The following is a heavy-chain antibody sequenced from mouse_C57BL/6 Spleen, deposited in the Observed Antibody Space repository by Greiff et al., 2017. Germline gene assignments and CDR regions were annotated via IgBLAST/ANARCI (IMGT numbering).Heavy chain of an antibody. CDR3: ARDGSTTVVGDY. D-gene: IGHD1-1*01. V-gene: IGHV5-4*01. CDR1: GFTFSSYA. CDR2: ISDGGSYT. Sequence: EVKLMESGGGLVKPGGSLKLSCAASGFTFSSYAMSWVRQTPEKRLEWVATISDGGSYTYYPANVKGPFTISRDNAKNNLYLQMSQLKSEDKAMYYCARDGSTTVVGDYWGQGTTLTVSS. J-gene: IGHJ2*01.